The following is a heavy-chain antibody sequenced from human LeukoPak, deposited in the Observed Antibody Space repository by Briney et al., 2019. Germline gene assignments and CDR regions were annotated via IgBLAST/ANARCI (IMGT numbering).Heavy chain of an antibody. CDR3: ARELDGSSDY. CDR2: INQDESKK. J-gene: IGHJ4*02. D-gene: IGHD6-19*01. Sequence: GGSLRLSCATSGFTSSSYWMSWVRQAPGKGLEWVANINQDESKKYFVDSVKGRFTISRDNAKNSLYLQMNSLRAEDTAVYYCARELDGSSDYWGQGTLVTVSS. CDR1: GFTSSSYW. V-gene: IGHV3-7*01.